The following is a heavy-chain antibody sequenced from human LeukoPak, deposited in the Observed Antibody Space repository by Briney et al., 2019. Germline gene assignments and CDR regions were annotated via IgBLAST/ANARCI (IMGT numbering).Heavy chain of an antibody. CDR2: ISYDVSNK. V-gene: IGHV3-30*18. J-gene: IGHJ4*02. Sequence: PGGSLRLSCAPSGFTFSSYGMHWVRQAPAKGLEWVAIISYDVSNKYYADSVKGRFTISRYNSKNTLYLQMNSLRAEDTAVYYCAKSTTVTQRGYFDYWGQGTLVTVSS. CDR1: GFTFSSYG. D-gene: IGHD4-17*01. CDR3: AKSTTVTQRGYFDY.